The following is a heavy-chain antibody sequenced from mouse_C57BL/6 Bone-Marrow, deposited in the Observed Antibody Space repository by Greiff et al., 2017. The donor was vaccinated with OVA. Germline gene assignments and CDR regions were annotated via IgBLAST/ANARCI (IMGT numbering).Heavy chain of an antibody. D-gene: IGHD2-1*01. Sequence: VQLQESGPELVKPGASVKISCKASGYSFTSYYIHWVKQRPGQGLEWIGWIYPGSGNTKYNEKFKGKATLTADTSSSTAYMQLSSLTSEDSAVYYCARKDGNYYWYFDVWGTGTTVTVSS. J-gene: IGHJ1*03. V-gene: IGHV1-66*01. CDR1: GYSFTSYY. CDR3: ARKDGNYYWYFDV. CDR2: IYPGSGNT.